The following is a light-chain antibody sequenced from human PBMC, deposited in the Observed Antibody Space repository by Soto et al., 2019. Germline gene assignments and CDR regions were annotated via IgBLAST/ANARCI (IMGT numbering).Light chain of an antibody. V-gene: IGKV3-20*01. J-gene: IGKJ1*01. CDR2: GTS. CDR3: QQYTTSSWT. CDR1: QSVGSSY. Sequence: EVVLTQSPGTLSLSPGERSTLSFSSSQSVGSSYLAWYQQKPGQAPRVLIYGTSSRATGIPDRFSGSGSGTDFTLTISRLEPEDFAVYYCQQYTTSSWTFGQGTKVDI.